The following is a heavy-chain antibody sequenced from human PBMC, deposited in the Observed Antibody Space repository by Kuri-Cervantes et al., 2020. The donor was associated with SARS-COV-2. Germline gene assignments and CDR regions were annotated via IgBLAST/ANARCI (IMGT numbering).Heavy chain of an antibody. Sequence: GGSLRLSCAASGFTVSSNYMSWVRQAPGKGLEWVSAISGSGGSTYYADSVKGRFTISRDNSKNTLYLQMNSLRAEDTAVYYCAKAGYCSGGSCYVNWFDPWGQGTRVTVSS. CDR3: AKAGYCSGGSCYVNWFDP. CDR2: ISGSGGST. V-gene: IGHV3-23*01. D-gene: IGHD2-15*01. CDR1: GFTVSSNY. J-gene: IGHJ5*02.